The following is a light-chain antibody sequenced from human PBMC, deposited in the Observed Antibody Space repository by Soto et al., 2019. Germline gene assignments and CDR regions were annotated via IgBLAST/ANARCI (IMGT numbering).Light chain of an antibody. J-gene: IGKJ3*01. Sequence: DIQMTQSPASLSASVGDRVTITCQASQNINNYLNWYQQKPGRAPKLLIYDASNLEAGVPSRFRGSGSGTDFTFTISRLQPEDIATYYCQQSYSTLFTFGPGTKVDI. V-gene: IGKV1-33*01. CDR2: DAS. CDR1: QNINNY. CDR3: QQSYSTLFT.